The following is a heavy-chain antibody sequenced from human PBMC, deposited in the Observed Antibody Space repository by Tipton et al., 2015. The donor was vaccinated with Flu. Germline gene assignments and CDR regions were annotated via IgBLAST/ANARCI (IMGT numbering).Heavy chain of an antibody. D-gene: IGHD3-22*01. J-gene: IGHJ4*02. CDR3: AAFYRANYDSSSQIDY. CDR1: GGSFSSYY. CDR2: NYYSGST. V-gene: IGHV4-59*01. Sequence: TLSLTCTVSGGSFSSYYWGWIRQSPGKGLEWIGQNYYSGSTNYNPSLKSRVTISVDASKRQSSLRLSSVTTADTAVYYCAAFYRANYDSSSQIDYWGQGALVIVSS.